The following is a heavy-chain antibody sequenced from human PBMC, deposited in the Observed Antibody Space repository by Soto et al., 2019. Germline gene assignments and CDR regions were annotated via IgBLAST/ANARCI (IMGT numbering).Heavy chain of an antibody. CDR2: SNEDSSYI. Sequence: EVQLVESGGGLVKPGGSLRLSCAASGFDFSSYSMNWVRQAPGKGLEWVSSSNEDSSYIYYAHSSRGRFTISRDNAKEALDLQMNSLRAEDTAVYYCVRDFGWYFRSGYMDVWGDGATVTVSS. CDR1: GFDFSSYS. V-gene: IGHV3-21*02. J-gene: IGHJ6*03. D-gene: IGHD3-3*01. CDR3: VRDFGWYFRSGYMDV.